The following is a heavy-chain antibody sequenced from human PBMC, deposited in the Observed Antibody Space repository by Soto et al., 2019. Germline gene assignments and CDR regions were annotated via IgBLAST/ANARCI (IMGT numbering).Heavy chain of an antibody. CDR1: GGSISKSNYF. CDR2: ILYSGTT. J-gene: IGHJ4*02. D-gene: IGHD2-21*01. V-gene: IGHV4-39*01. CDR3: ARLGWGNGDSDY. Sequence: SETLSLTCTVSGGSISKSNYFWGWIRQAPGKGLEWIASILYSGTTSYNSSLKSRVAISVDTSKNQFSLKLNTVTAADTDVYYCARLGWGNGDSDYWGQGTLVTVSS.